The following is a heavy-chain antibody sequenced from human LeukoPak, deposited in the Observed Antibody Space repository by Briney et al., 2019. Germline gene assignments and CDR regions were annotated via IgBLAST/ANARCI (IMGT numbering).Heavy chain of an antibody. CDR1: GFTFSSYA. V-gene: IGHV3-30*01. Sequence: PGRSLRLSCAASGFTFSSYAMHWVRQAPGKGLEWVAVISYDGSNKYYADSVKGRFTISRDNSKNTLYLQMNSLRAEDTAVYYCARDAGRRQQLAAYGMDVWGQGTTVTVSS. D-gene: IGHD6-13*01. CDR2: ISYDGSNK. J-gene: IGHJ6*02. CDR3: ARDAGRRQQLAAYGMDV.